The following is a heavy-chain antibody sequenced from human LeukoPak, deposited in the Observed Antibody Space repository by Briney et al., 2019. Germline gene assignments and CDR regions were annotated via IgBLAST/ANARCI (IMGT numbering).Heavy chain of an antibody. Sequence: GGSLRLSCAASGFTFSSYSMNWVRQAPGKGLEWVSSISSSSRYIYYADSMKGRFTISRDNAKNSLYLQMNSLRAEDTAVYYCARDDKGIGGAFDYWGQGTLVTVSS. J-gene: IGHJ4*02. CDR3: ARDDKGIGGAFDY. D-gene: IGHD3-10*01. V-gene: IGHV3-21*01. CDR1: GFTFSSYS. CDR2: ISSSSRYI.